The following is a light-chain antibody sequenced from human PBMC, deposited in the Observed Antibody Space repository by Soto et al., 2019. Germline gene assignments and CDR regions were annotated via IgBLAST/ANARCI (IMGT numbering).Light chain of an antibody. V-gene: IGLV2-14*01. CDR3: SSYTNINTRACV. J-gene: IGLJ1*01. Sequence: QSALTQPASVSGSPGQSITLSCTGTSSDVGGYNYVSWYQQHPGKAPKLMIYEVTDRPSGVSNRFSGSKSGNTASLTISGLQAEDEAEYYCSSYTNINTRACVFGTGTKVTVL. CDR2: EVT. CDR1: SSDVGGYNY.